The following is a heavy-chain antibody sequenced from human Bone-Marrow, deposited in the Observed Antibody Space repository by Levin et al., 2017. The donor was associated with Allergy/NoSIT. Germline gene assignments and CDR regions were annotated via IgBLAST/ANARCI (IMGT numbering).Heavy chain of an antibody. V-gene: IGHV3-33*01. J-gene: IGHJ6*03. CDR3: AREKKQWYRQVYYYDYYMDV. CDR2: IWYDGSNK. CDR1: GFTFCSYG. Sequence: GGSLRLSCAASGFTFCSYGMHWVRQAPGKGLEWVAVIWYDGSNKYYADSVKGRFTISRDNSKNTLYLQMNSLRAEDTAVYYCAREKKQWYRQVYYYDYYMDVWGKGTTVTVSS. D-gene: IGHD6-19*01.